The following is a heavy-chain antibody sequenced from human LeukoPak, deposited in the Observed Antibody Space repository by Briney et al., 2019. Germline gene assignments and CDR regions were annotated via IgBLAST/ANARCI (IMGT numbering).Heavy chain of an antibody. V-gene: IGHV1-69*05. CDR2: IIPIFGTA. J-gene: IGHJ4*02. D-gene: IGHD6-19*01. Sequence: GASVKFSCKASGGTFSSYAISWVRQAPGQGLEWMGGIIPIFGTANYAQKFQGRVTITTDESTSTAYMELSSLRSEDTAVYYCAKSRTYSSGWYYGVFDYWGQGTLVTVSS. CDR3: AKSRTYSSGWYYGVFDY. CDR1: GGTFSSYA.